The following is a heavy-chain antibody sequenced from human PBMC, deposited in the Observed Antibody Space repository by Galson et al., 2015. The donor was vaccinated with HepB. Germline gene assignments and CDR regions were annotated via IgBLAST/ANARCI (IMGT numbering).Heavy chain of an antibody. J-gene: IGHJ6*02. CDR1: GFTFSSSA. V-gene: IGHV3-73*01. D-gene: IGHD6-13*01. Sequence: SLRLSCAASGFTFSSSAMHWVRQASGKGLEWVGRIRSKANSYATAYAASVKGRFTISRDDSRNTAYLQMNSLKTEDTAVYYCTRPHTRIATVTHKYGMDVWGQGTTVTVSS. CDR2: IRSKANSYAT. CDR3: TRPHTRIATVTHKYGMDV.